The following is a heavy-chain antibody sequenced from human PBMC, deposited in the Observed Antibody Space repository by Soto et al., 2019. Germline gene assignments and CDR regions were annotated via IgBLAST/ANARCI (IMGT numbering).Heavy chain of an antibody. CDR3: ARGHYTMDV. CDR1: GSMFSDYY. V-gene: IGHV3-11*03. J-gene: IGHJ6*02. CDR2: ISTASDT. Sequence: QMQLMQSGGGLVKPGGSLRISCAASGSMFSDYYMTWIRQTPVKGLEWVAYISTASDTTYVDSVRGRFTIYRDNARNSLYLQMNSLRAEDSAVYFCARGHYTMDVWGQGTTVTVS.